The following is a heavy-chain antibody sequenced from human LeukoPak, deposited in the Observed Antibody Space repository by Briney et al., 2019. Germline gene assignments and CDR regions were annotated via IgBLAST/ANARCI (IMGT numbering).Heavy chain of an antibody. CDR3: ARAAAAGDY. V-gene: IGHV3-21*01. CDR1: GFTFSSYR. CDR2: ISSSSSYI. J-gene: IGHJ4*02. Sequence: GGSLRLSCAASGFTFSSYRMNWVRQAPGKGLAWVSSISSSSSYIYYADSVKGRFTISRDNAKNSLYLQMNSLRAEDTAVYYCARAAAAGDYWGQGTLVTVSS. D-gene: IGHD6-13*01.